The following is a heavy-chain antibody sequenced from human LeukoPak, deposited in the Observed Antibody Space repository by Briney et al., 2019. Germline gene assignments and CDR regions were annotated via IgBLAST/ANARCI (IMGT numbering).Heavy chain of an antibody. J-gene: IGHJ4*02. CDR3: ATTRRGDGIGY. CDR1: GFTFSDAW. V-gene: IGHV3-15*01. CDR2: IKDNGAGGTT. Sequence: GGSLRLSCGASGFTFSDAWMSWVRQAPGKGLEWVGRIKDNGAGGTTAYSAPVKGRFTISRDDSKTTTYMDMKSLKTEDTAVYYCATTRRGDGIGYWGQGILVIVSS. D-gene: IGHD2-21*02.